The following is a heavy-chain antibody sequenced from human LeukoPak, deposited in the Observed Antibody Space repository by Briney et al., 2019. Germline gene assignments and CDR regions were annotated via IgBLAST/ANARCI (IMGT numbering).Heavy chain of an antibody. CDR3: AKDYGDFGSSYFCAFDV. Sequence: PGRSLRLSCVGSGFTFSSFAMSWVRQAPGKGLEWVSGLSGSGGATYYIDPAKGRFSISRDNSKNTMYLQMTNLRAEDTAVYYCAKDYGDFGSSYFCAFDVWGPGTMVTVSS. J-gene: IGHJ3*01. V-gene: IGHV3-23*01. CDR2: LSGSGGAT. D-gene: IGHD3-3*01. CDR1: GFTFSSFA.